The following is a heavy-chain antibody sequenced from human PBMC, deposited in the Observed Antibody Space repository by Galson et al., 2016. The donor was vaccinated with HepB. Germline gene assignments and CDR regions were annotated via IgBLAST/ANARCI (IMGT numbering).Heavy chain of an antibody. CDR1: GYSFTSYY. CDR2: INPSSGST. Sequence: SVKVSCKASGYSFTSYYLHWVRQAPGQGLEWVGRINPSSGSTSYAEKFQGSVTMTRDTSTSTVYMELSSLKPEDTAVYYCVRDLWGFWGQGTQVSVSS. J-gene: IGHJ4*02. V-gene: IGHV1-46*01. D-gene: IGHD3-16*01. CDR3: VRDLWGF.